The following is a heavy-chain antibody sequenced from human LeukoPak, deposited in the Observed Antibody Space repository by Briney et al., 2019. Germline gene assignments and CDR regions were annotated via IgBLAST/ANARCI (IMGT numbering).Heavy chain of an antibody. Sequence: PGGSLRLSCAASGFTFTSYAMSWVRQAPGKGLEWVSTINGRGVSTYYADSVRGRFTISRDNSKNTVYLQMNSLSTEDTAVYYCAKTTTGYSSGRYPGWPVDYWGQGTLVTVSS. D-gene: IGHD6-19*01. J-gene: IGHJ4*02. CDR1: GFTFTSYA. CDR2: INGRGVST. CDR3: AKTTTGYSSGRYPGWPVDY. V-gene: IGHV3-23*01.